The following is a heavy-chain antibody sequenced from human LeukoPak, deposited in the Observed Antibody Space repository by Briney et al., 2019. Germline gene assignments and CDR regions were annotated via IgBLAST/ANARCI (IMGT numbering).Heavy chain of an antibody. CDR1: GFSFSSFW. Sequence: PGGSLRLSCAASGFSFSSFWMSWVRQAPGKGLEWVANIKQDGSEKYYVDSVKGRFTISRDNAKNSLYLQMNSLRAEDTAVYYCARDGYCTNGVCPDYWGQGTLVTVSS. V-gene: IGHV3-7*01. CDR2: IKQDGSEK. D-gene: IGHD2-8*01. J-gene: IGHJ4*02. CDR3: ARDGYCTNGVCPDY.